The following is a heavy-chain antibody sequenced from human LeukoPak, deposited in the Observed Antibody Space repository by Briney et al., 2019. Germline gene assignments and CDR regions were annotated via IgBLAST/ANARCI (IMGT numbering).Heavy chain of an antibody. D-gene: IGHD3-10*01. CDR3: ARDRKSGESSEIDF. CDR2: INRDGSTT. V-gene: IGHV3-74*01. Sequence: GGSLRLSCAASGFTFSSYAMSWVRQAPGKGLVWVSRINRDGSTTNYADSVKGRFTVSRDNAKNTLNLQMNSLRAEDTAVYYCARDRKSGESSEIDFWGQGALVTVSS. CDR1: GFTFSSYA. J-gene: IGHJ4*02.